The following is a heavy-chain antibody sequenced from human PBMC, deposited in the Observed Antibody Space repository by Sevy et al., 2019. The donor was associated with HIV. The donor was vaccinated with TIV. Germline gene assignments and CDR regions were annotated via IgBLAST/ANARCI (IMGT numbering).Heavy chain of an antibody. J-gene: IGHJ4*02. CDR1: GFTFNTFA. V-gene: IGHV3-23*01. Sequence: GGSLRLSCAASGFTFNTFAMGWVRQAPGKGLEWVSGINAGSGSAYYAASVKGRFTISRDNSKNTLYLQMNSLRAEDTAVYYCAKDKGLRGEVTHYFDYWGQGTLVTVSS. CDR2: INAGSGSA. CDR3: AKDKGLRGEVTHYFDY. D-gene: IGHD3-16*01.